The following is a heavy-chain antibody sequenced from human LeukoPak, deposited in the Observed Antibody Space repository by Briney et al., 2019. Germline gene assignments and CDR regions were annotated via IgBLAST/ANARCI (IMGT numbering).Heavy chain of an antibody. CDR2: INWKGNDI. Sequence: PGGSLRLSCAVSGFTLDDYAMHWVRQVPGKGLEWVSGINWKGNDIGYADSVKGRFIISRDNAKNSLFLQMNSLRDEDTALYYCAKDRRQTSEYPAFDSWGQGTLVIVSS. D-gene: IGHD2-2*01. CDR1: GFTLDDYA. J-gene: IGHJ4*02. CDR3: AKDRRQTSEYPAFDS. V-gene: IGHV3-9*01.